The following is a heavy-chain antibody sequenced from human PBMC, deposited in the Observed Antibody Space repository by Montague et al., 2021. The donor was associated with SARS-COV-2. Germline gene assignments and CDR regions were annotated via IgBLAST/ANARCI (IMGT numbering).Heavy chain of an antibody. J-gene: IGHJ1*01. V-gene: IGHV4-59*03. Sequence: SETLSLTCTVSGASISGSFWSRIRQPPGKGPEWVGYLSDTGDAKLNPSLESRGSISVDTSKNQFSLTLTSVTAVDTALYFCTKGNEAFGFWGRGTLVIVSS. D-gene: IGHD1-1*01. CDR3: TKGNEAFGF. CDR1: GASISGSF. CDR2: LSDTGDA.